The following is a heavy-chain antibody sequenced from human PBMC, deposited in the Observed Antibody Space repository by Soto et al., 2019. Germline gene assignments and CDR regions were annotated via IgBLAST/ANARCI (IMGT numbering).Heavy chain of an antibody. Sequence: GASVKVSCKASGYTFTSYGISWVRQAPGQGLEWMGWISAYNGNTKYAQKLQGRVTITRDTSASTAYMELSSLRSEDTAVYYCARDPSYYGMDVWGQGTTVTVSS. CDR2: ISAYNGNT. J-gene: IGHJ6*02. CDR1: GYTFTSYG. CDR3: ARDPSYYGMDV. V-gene: IGHV1-18*01.